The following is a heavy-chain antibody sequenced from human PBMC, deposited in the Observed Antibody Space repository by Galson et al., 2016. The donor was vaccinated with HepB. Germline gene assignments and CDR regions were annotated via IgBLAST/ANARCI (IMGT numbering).Heavy chain of an antibody. CDR3: ARDSSDWSLPSGLYGMDV. D-gene: IGHD6-19*01. Sequence: SVKVSCKASGYTFSSHHMHWVRQAPGQGLEWMGAMNPTSGRTTYAQQFQGRVAMTRDTSTSTVYMELSSLTSDDTAIYYCARDSSDWSLPSGLYGMDVWGRGTTVTVSS. V-gene: IGHV1-46*01. CDR1: GYTFSSHH. J-gene: IGHJ6*02. CDR2: MNPTSGRT.